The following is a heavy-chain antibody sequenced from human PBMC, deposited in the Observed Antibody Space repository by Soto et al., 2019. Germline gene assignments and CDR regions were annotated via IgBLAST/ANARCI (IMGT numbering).Heavy chain of an antibody. D-gene: IGHD6-25*01. CDR3: ARAASTLGALLDY. CDR1: GGTFSSYT. J-gene: IGHJ4*02. Sequence: ASVKVSCKASGGTFSSYTISWVRQAPGQGLEWMGRIIPILGIANYAQKFQGRVTITADKSTSTAYMELSSLRSEDTAVYYCARAASTLGALLDYWGQGTLVTVSS. CDR2: IIPILGIA. V-gene: IGHV1-69*02.